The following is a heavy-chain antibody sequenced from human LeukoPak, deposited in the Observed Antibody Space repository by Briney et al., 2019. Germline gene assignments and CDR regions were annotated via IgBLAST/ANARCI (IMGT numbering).Heavy chain of an antibody. CDR3: ARDYWWNYDY. CDR1: GFIFNNFW. D-gene: IGHD1-7*01. V-gene: IGHV3-7*01. Sequence: GGSLRLSCVASGFIFNNFWMSWVRQAPGKGLEWVAKIKYDGSEKYYVDSVKGRFTISRDNSKNTIYLQMDSLRAEDTAIYYCARDYWWNYDYWGQGTLVTVSS. CDR2: IKYDGSEK. J-gene: IGHJ4*02.